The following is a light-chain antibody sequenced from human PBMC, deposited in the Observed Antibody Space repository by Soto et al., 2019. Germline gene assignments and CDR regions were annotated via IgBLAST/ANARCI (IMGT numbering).Light chain of an antibody. CDR1: SSDVGSYNL. J-gene: IGLJ1*01. CDR3: CSYAGSSPYV. V-gene: IGLV2-23*01. CDR2: EGS. Sequence: QSALTQPASVSGSPGQSITISCTGTSSDVGSYNLVSWYQQHPGKAPKLTIYEGSKRPSGVSNRFSGSKSGNTASLTISGLQAEDEADYYCCSYAGSSPYVFGTGTKVTVL.